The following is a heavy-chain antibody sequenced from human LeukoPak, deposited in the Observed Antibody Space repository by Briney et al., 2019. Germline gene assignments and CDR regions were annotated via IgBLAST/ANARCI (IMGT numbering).Heavy chain of an antibody. Sequence: GASVKVSCKASGYTFTNFGISWVRQAPGQGLEWVGWISAYNGNTNYAQEFQGRVTMTTDASTSTAYLELRSLRSDDTAVYYCARGGGLVPGTWFDPWGQGTLVAVSS. D-gene: IGHD6-19*01. CDR2: ISAYNGNT. CDR1: GYTFTNFG. V-gene: IGHV1-18*01. J-gene: IGHJ5*02. CDR3: ARGGGLVPGTWFDP.